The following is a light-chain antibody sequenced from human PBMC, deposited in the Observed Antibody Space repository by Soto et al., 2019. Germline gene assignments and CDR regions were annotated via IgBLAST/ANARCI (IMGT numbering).Light chain of an antibody. Sequence: IRMTQSPASFAASTGDRVTITCRASQGIRSYLAWYQQKPGKAPKLLIYAASTLQSGVPSRFSGSGSGTDFTLTISCLQSEDFETYYCQQYYSYPWTFGQGTKVDIK. CDR3: QQYYSYPWT. J-gene: IGKJ1*01. V-gene: IGKV1-8*01. CDR2: AAS. CDR1: QGIRSY.